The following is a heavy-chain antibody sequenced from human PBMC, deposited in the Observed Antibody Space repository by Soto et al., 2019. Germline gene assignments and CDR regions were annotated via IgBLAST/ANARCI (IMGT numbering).Heavy chain of an antibody. Sequence: GGSLRLSCAASGFTFSSYWMSWVRQAPGKGLEWVANIKQDGSEKYYVDSVKGRFTISRDNAKNSLYLQMNSLRAEDTAVYYCANMGYSGYDESFDYWGQGTLVTVSS. J-gene: IGHJ4*02. CDR1: GFTFSSYW. CDR2: IKQDGSEK. D-gene: IGHD5-12*01. CDR3: ANMGYSGYDESFDY. V-gene: IGHV3-7*01.